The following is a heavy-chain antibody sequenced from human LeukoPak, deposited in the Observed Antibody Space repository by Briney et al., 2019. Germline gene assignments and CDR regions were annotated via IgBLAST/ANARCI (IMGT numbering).Heavy chain of an antibody. V-gene: IGHV3-23*01. CDR1: GFTFSSYE. J-gene: IGHJ5*02. CDR3: AKLSPTTLYDSRGWFGP. Sequence: GGSLRLSCAASGFTFSSYEMNWVRQAPGKGLEWVSAISGSGDSTYYADSVKGRFTISRDNSKNTLYLQMNSLRAEDTAIYYCAKLSPTTLYDSRGWFGPWGQGTLVTVSS. CDR2: ISGSGDST. D-gene: IGHD3-3*01.